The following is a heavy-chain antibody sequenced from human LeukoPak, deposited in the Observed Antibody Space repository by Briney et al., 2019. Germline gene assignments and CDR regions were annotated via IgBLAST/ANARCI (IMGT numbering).Heavy chain of an antibody. Sequence: PGGSLRLSCAASGFTFTNYAMTWVRQAPGKGLEWVSSISDTYATTYYTDSVKGRCTISRDNSKNTVYLQLNNLRAEDTAVYYCAKEKDIVVVVAASYWGQGTLVTVSS. CDR1: GFTFTNYA. CDR2: ISDTYATT. D-gene: IGHD2-15*01. CDR3: AKEKDIVVVVAASY. J-gene: IGHJ4*02. V-gene: IGHV3-23*01.